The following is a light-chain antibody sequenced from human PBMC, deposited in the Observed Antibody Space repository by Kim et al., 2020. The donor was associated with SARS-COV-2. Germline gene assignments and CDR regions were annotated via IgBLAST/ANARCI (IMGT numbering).Light chain of an antibody. CDR2: HDS. V-gene: IGLV3-21*04. Sequence: SYELTQPPSVSVAPGQTARITCGGNNIGSKSVHWYQQKPGQAPVLVIYHDSDRPSGIPERFSGSNSGNTATLTISRAEAGDEADYYCQVWDSSSDLPVFG. J-gene: IGLJ2*01. CDR3: QVWDSSSDLPV. CDR1: NIGSKS.